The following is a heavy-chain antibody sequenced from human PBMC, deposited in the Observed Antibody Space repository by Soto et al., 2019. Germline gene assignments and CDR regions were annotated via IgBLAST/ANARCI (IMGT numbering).Heavy chain of an antibody. CDR1: GGSFNSFH. D-gene: IGHD3-3*01. V-gene: IGHV1-69*08. CDR2: IIPMLDRT. CDR3: ARGTVTLFGVVTPPDY. Sequence: QVQLVQSGGEGKRPGSSVKVSCKSSGGSFNSFHFNWVRQAPGQGLEWMGRIIPMLDRTQYAQMFQGRVTITADKSTSTAYMEMSGLESVDTAVYYCARGTVTLFGVVTPPDYWGQGTLFTVSS. J-gene: IGHJ4*01.